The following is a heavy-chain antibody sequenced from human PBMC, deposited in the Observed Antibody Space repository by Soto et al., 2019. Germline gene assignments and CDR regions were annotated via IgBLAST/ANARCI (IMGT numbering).Heavy chain of an antibody. CDR1: GGSISSSSYY. CDR3: ARHPPGSITIFGVGLDY. V-gene: IGHV4-39*01. D-gene: IGHD3-3*01. Sequence: QLQLQESGPGLVKPSETLSLTCTVSGGSISSSSYYWGWIRQPPGKGLEWIGSIYYSGSTYYNPSLKSRVTISVDASKSQFCLKLSSVTAADTAVYYWARHPPGSITIFGVGLDYWGQGTLVTVSS. J-gene: IGHJ4*02. CDR2: IYYSGST.